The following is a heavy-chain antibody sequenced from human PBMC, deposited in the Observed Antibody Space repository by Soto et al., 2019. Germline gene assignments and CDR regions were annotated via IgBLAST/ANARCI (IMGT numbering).Heavy chain of an antibody. D-gene: IGHD6-6*01. Sequence: GGSLRLSCAASGFTFDDYTMHWVRQAPGKGLEWVSLISWDGGSTYYADSVKGRFTISRDNSKNSLYLQMNSLRTEDTALYYCAKDSDVPASHALDYWGQGTLVTVSS. J-gene: IGHJ4*02. CDR1: GFTFDDYT. CDR2: ISWDGGST. CDR3: AKDSDVPASHALDY. V-gene: IGHV3-43*01.